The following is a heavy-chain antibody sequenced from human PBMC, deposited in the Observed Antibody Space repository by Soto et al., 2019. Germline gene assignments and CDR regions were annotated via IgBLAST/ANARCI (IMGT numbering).Heavy chain of an antibody. J-gene: IGHJ4*02. CDR3: ARGGTASLDY. CDR2: IKGDGVST. V-gene: IGHV3-74*01. Sequence: PGGSLRLSCEASGFTFRSYWMHWVRQDPGKGPVWVSRIKGDGVSTNYADSVKGRFAISRDNARNTLYLQMNSLRADDTAVYYCARGGTASLDYWGQGIQVTVSS. CDR1: GFTFRSYW.